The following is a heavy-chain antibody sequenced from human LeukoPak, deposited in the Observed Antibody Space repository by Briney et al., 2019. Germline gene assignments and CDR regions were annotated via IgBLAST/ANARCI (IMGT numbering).Heavy chain of an antibody. J-gene: IGHJ3*01. CDR3: ARDRNHYGDPDAFDF. D-gene: IGHD4-17*01. V-gene: IGHV3-21*01. CDR2: ITSVSTYE. CDR1: GFTFSHYA. Sequence: PGGSLRLSCAASGFTFSHYAMNWVRQAPGKGLEWVASITSVSTYEFYADSVRGRFAISRDNHKNSLILQMSSLTADDTAVYYCARDRNHYGDPDAFDFWGQGTLVTVSS.